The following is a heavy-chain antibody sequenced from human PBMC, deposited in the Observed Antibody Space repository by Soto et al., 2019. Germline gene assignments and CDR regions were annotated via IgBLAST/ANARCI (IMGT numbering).Heavy chain of an antibody. D-gene: IGHD1-7*01. V-gene: IGHV5-51*01. Sequence: PGESLKISCKGSGYSFTSYWVGWVRQMPGKGLEWMGIIYPGDSDTRYSPSFQGQVTISADKSISTAYLQWSSLKASDTAMYYCATSQLELLGGYYFDYWGQGTLVTVSP. J-gene: IGHJ4*02. CDR3: ATSQLELLGGYYFDY. CDR1: GYSFTSYW. CDR2: IYPGDSDT.